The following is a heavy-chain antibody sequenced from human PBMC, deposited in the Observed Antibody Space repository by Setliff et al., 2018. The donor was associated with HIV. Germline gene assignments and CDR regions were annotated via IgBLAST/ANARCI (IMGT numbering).Heavy chain of an antibody. J-gene: IGHJ6*02. Sequence: SETLSLTCTVSGGSISSYYWSWSRQPAGKGLEWSGRVSTSGSTNYNPTLKSRVTMSVDTSKKQFSLKVRHLTAADPAIYYCAREIWGQVAHVPYGMDVWGQGTTVTVSS. CDR2: VSTSGST. V-gene: IGHV4-4*07. CDR3: AREIWGQVAHVPYGMDV. D-gene: IGHD5-12*01. CDR1: GGSISSYY.